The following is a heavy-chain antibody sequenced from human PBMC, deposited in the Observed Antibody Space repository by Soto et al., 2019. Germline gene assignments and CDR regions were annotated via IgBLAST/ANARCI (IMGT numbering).Heavy chain of an antibody. D-gene: IGHD3-22*01. CDR1: GFTFSSYW. Sequence: PWGSLRLSCAASGFTFSSYWMSWVRQAPGKGLEWVANIKQDGSEKYYVDSVKGRFTISRDNAKNSLYLQMNSLRAEDTAVYYCARFYYDSSGYLPSPYYYYYGMDVWGQGTTVNVSS. V-gene: IGHV3-7*04. J-gene: IGHJ6*02. CDR3: ARFYYDSSGYLPSPYYYYYGMDV. CDR2: IKQDGSEK.